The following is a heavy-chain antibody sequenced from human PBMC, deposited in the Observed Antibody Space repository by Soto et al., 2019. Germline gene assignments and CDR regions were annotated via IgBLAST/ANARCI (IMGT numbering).Heavy chain of an antibody. CDR2: ISGSDGRT. CDR3: AKRGIAVVVAAFTFDP. V-gene: IGHV3-23*01. CDR1: GFTFSSYA. D-gene: IGHD2-15*01. Sequence: GGSLRLSCAASGFTFSSYAMSWVRQAPGKGLEWVSSISGSDGRTYYADSVKGRFSISRDNSKNTLYLQMNSLRAEDTAVYYCAKRGIAVVVAAFTFDPWGQGTLVTVSS. J-gene: IGHJ5*02.